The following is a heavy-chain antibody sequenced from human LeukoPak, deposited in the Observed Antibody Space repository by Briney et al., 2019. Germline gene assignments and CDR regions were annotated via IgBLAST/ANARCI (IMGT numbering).Heavy chain of an antibody. V-gene: IGHV5-51*01. Sequence: GKSLKISCKGSGYSFTSYWIGWVRQMPGKGVEWMGIIYPGDSDTRYSPSFQGQVTISADKSISTAYLQWSSLKASDTAMYYCARFLAVNYFDYWGQGTLVTVSS. J-gene: IGHJ4*02. D-gene: IGHD3-16*02. CDR3: ARFLAVNYFDY. CDR1: GYSFTSYW. CDR2: IYPGDSDT.